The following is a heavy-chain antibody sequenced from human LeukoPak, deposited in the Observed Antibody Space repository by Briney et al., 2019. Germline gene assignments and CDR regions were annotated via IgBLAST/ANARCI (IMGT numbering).Heavy chain of an antibody. CDR3: AKDIGIAVAGRDEYFQH. D-gene: IGHD6-19*01. CDR1: GFTVSSNY. CDR2: IYSGGST. V-gene: IGHV3-53*01. Sequence: GGSLRLSCAASGFTVSSNYMSWVRQAPGKGLEWVSVIYSGGSTYYADSVKGRFTISRDNSKNTLYLQMNSLRAEDTAVYYCAKDIGIAVAGRDEYFQHWGQGTLVTVSS. J-gene: IGHJ1*01.